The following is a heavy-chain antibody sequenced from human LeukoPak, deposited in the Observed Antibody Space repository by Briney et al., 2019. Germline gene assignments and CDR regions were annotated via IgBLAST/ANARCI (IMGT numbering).Heavy chain of an antibody. CDR3: ARDRWGKLLKGIFDY. Sequence: ASVKVSCKASGYTFTGYYMHWVRQAPGQGLEWMGWINPNSGGTNYAQKLQGRVTMTTDTSTSTAYMELRSLRSDDTAVYYCARDRWGKLLKGIFDYWGQGTLVTVSS. D-gene: IGHD3-16*01. V-gene: IGHV1-2*02. CDR2: INPNSGGT. CDR1: GYTFTGYY. J-gene: IGHJ4*02.